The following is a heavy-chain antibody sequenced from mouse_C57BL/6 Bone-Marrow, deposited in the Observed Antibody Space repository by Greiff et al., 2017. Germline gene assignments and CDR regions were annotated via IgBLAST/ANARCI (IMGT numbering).Heavy chain of an antibody. V-gene: IGHV1-55*01. D-gene: IGHD2-5*01. CDR3: AREYYSNFYAMDY. Sequence: VQLQQPGAELVKPGASVKMSCKASGYTFTSYWITWVKQRPGQGLEWIGDIYPGSGSTNYNEKFKSKATRTVDTSSSTAYMQLSSLTSEDSAVYYCAREYYSNFYAMDYWSQGTSVTVSS. CDR2: IYPGSGST. CDR1: GYTFTSYW. J-gene: IGHJ4*01.